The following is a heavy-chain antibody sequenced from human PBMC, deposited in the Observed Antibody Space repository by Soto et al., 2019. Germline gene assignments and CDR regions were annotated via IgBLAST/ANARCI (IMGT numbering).Heavy chain of an antibody. Sequence: GGTLRLSCAASGFTFSTFGMHGVGQAPGKGVECVAVISYDGSNKYYADSVKGPFTISRDNSKNTLYLQMNSLRAEDTAVYYCAKDKFLEWLFEFDIWGQGTMVTVSS. V-gene: IGHV3-30*18. CDR1: GFTFSTFG. CDR3: AKDKFLEWLFEFDI. CDR2: ISYDGSNK. J-gene: IGHJ3*02. D-gene: IGHD3-3*01.